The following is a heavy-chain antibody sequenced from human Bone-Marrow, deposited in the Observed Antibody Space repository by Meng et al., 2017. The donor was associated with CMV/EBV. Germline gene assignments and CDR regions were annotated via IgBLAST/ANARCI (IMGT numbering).Heavy chain of an antibody. J-gene: IGHJ4*02. CDR3: AREYSSSSRRFDY. Sequence: GGSLRLSCAASEFTFSSYSMNWVRQAPGKGLEWVSYISSSSSTIYYADSVKGRFTISRDNAKNSLYLQMNSLRAEDTAVYYCAREYSSSSRRFDYWGQGTLVTVSS. D-gene: IGHD6-6*01. V-gene: IGHV3-48*04. CDR1: EFTFSSYS. CDR2: ISSSSSTI.